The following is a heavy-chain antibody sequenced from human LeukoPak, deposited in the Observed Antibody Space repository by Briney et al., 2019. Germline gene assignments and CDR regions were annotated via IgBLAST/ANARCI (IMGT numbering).Heavy chain of an antibody. D-gene: IGHD3-10*01. CDR2: IYYSGST. CDR3: ARSMGRAMVRGVIALLWFDP. CDR1: GGSISSYY. V-gene: IGHV4-59*01. Sequence: SETLSLTCTVSGGSISSYYWSWIRQPPGKGLEWIGYIYYSGSTNYNPSLKSRVTISVDTSKNQFSLKLSSVTAADTAVYYCARSMGRAMVRGVIALLWFDPWGQGTLVTVSS. J-gene: IGHJ5*02.